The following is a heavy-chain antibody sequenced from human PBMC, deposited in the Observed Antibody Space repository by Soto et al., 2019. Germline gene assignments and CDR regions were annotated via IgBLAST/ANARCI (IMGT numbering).Heavy chain of an antibody. Sequence: EAQLVESGGGLVKPGGSLRLSCAASGFTFTNYLMSWVRQAPGKGLEWVSNIKQDGSEKYYAESAKGRFIISRDNAKTSLYLQMNSLRAEDXAVYYCPREMGVFWSGYPDGGFDYRGQGTPVTLSS. CDR3: PREMGVFWSGYPDGGFDY. CDR1: GFTFTNYL. J-gene: IGHJ4*02. D-gene: IGHD3-3*01. CDR2: IKQDGSEK. V-gene: IGHV3-7*01.